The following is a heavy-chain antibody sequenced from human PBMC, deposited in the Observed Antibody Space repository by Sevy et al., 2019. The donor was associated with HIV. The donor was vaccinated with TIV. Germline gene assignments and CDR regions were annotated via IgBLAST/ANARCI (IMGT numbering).Heavy chain of an antibody. V-gene: IGHV3-7*01. Sequence: GGSLRLSCAASGFTFSSYWMSWVRQAPGKGLEWVANIKQDGSEKYYVDSVKGRFTISRDNAKNSLYLQMNSLRAEDTAVYYCARDLGRIVAAGTFFDYWGQGTLVTVSS. CDR1: GFTFSSYW. J-gene: IGHJ4*02. D-gene: IGHD6-13*01. CDR3: ARDLGRIVAAGTFFDY. CDR2: IKQDGSEK.